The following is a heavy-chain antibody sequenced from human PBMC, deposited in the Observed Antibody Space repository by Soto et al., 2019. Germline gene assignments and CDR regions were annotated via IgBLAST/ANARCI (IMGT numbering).Heavy chain of an antibody. CDR3: AKAPFDGGNTFAEYFQH. CDR2: ISYDGSNK. J-gene: IGHJ1*01. D-gene: IGHD2-15*01. Sequence: QVQLVESGGGVVQPGRSLRLSCAASGFTFSSYGMHWVRQAPGKGLEWVAVISYDGSNKYYADSVKGRFTISRDNSKNTLYLQMNSLRAEDTAVYYCAKAPFDGGNTFAEYFQHWGQGTLVTVS. CDR1: GFTFSSYG. V-gene: IGHV3-30*18.